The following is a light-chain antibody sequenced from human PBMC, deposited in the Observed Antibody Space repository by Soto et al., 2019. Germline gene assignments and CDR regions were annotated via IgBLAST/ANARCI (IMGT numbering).Light chain of an antibody. V-gene: IGKV3-20*01. CDR2: GAS. CDR3: QQYGSSPGT. CDR1: QSVSSNY. J-gene: IGKJ4*01. Sequence: EIVLTQSPGTLSLSPGERATLSCRASQSVSSNYLAWYQQKPGQAPRLLIHGASSRATGIPDRFSGSGSGTDFTLTISRLEPQDFAVYYCQQYGSSPGTFGGGTKVEIK.